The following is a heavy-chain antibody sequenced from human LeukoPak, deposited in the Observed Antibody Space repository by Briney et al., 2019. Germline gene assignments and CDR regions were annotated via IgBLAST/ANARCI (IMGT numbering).Heavy chain of an antibody. J-gene: IGHJ4*02. D-gene: IGHD1-7*01. Sequence: GASVKVSCKASGYTFTSYDINWVRQATGQGLEWMGWMNPNSGNTGYAQKFQGRVTMTRNTSISTAYMELSSLRSEDTAVYYCAKQEGDITGTTFDYWGQGTLVTVSS. CDR1: GYTFTSYD. V-gene: IGHV1-8*01. CDR3: AKQEGDITGTTFDY. CDR2: MNPNSGNT.